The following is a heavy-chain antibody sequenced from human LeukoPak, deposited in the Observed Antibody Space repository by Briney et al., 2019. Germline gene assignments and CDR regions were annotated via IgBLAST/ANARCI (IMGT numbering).Heavy chain of an antibody. CDR3: ARFIVVVPAAMEGFDY. Sequence: SVKVSCKASGYTFTSYGISWVRQAPGQGLEWMGWISAYNGNTNYAQKLQGRVTMTTDTSTSTAYMELRSLRSDDTAAYYCARFIVVVPAAMEGFDYWGQGTLVTVSS. V-gene: IGHV1-18*01. CDR1: GYTFTSYG. D-gene: IGHD2-2*01. CDR2: ISAYNGNT. J-gene: IGHJ4*02.